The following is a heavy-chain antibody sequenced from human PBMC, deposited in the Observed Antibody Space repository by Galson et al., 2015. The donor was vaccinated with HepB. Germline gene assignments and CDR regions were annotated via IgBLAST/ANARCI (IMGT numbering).Heavy chain of an antibody. Sequence: SLRLSCAASGFTFSSYAMSWVRQAPGKGLEWVSAISGSGGSTYYADSVKGRFTISRDNSKNTLYLQMNSLRAEDTAVYYCAKAHVRFWELPYQFYWGQGTLVTVSS. CDR3: AKAHVRFWELPYQFY. D-gene: IGHD1-26*01. V-gene: IGHV3-23*01. CDR1: GFTFSSYA. J-gene: IGHJ4*02. CDR2: ISGSGGST.